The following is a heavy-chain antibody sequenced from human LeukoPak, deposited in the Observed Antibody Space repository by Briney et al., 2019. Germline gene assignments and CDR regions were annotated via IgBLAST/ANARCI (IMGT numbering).Heavy chain of an antibody. Sequence: SETLSLTCTVSGGSISSGNYYWSWIRQPAGKGLEWIGRMYTSGSTNYNPSLKSRVTISVDTSKNQFSLKLSSVTAADTAVYYCARGVMDVNYFDYWGQGTLVTVSS. CDR2: MYTSGST. CDR3: ARGVMDVNYFDY. D-gene: IGHD3/OR15-3a*01. V-gene: IGHV4-61*02. J-gene: IGHJ4*02. CDR1: GGSISSGNYY.